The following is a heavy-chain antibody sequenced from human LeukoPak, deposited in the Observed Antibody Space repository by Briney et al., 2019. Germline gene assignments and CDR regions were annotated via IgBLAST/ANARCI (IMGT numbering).Heavy chain of an antibody. CDR1: GFTFSDYY. J-gene: IGHJ6*04. D-gene: IGHD6-13*01. V-gene: IGHV3-11*01. Sequence: PGGSLRLSCAASGFTFSDYYMSWIRQAPGKGLEWVSYISSSGSTIYYADSVKGRFTISRDNAKNSLYLQMNSLRAEDTAVYYCAREGREQQLVLYYYYGMDVWGKGTTVTVSS. CDR2: ISSSGSTI. CDR3: AREGREQQLVLYYYYGMDV.